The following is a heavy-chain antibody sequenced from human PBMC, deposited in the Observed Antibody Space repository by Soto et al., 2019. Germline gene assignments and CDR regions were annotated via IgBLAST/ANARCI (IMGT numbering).Heavy chain of an antibody. V-gene: IGHV2-5*02. Sequence: QITLKESGPTLVKPTQTLTLTCTFSGFSLSTSGVGVGWIRQPPGKALEWLALIYWDDDKRYSPSLKSRLTNTKDTSKNQGVLTMTNMDPVDTATYYCARVVAEPYYYYYGMDVWGQGTTVTVSS. CDR1: GFSLSTSGVG. J-gene: IGHJ6*02. CDR3: ARVVAEPYYYYYGMDV. CDR2: IYWDDDK. D-gene: IGHD5-12*01.